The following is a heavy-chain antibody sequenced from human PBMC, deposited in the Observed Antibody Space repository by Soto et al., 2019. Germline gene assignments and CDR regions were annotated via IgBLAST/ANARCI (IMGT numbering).Heavy chain of an antibody. V-gene: IGHV3-73*01. D-gene: IGHD3-3*01. CDR3: TRLDFWQ. CDR2: IRSKTNSYAT. J-gene: IGHJ4*02. CDR1: GFTFSGST. Sequence: GGSLRLSCAASGFTFSGSTMHWVRQASGKGLEWVGRIRSKTNSYATAYAASVKGRFTISRDDSKNTAYLQMNSLKTEDTAVYYCTRLDFWQWGQGTLVTVSS.